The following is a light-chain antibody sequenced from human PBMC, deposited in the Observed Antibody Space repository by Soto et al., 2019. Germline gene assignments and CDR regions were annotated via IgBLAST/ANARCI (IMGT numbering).Light chain of an antibody. CDR2: GAS. CDR3: QQYGSSAWT. CDR1: QTISSVF. J-gene: IGKJ1*01. V-gene: IGKV3-20*01. Sequence: VLPECPVILYVSPGDRATLSCRASQTISSVFLAWYQPQVWQAPRLLMYGASIRATGIPDRFSGSGSGKDFTFTISRLEPEDFEVYYCQQYGSSAWTFGQGTKVDIK.